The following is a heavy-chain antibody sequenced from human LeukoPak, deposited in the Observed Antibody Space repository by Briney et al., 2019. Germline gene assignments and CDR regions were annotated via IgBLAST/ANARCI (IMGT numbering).Heavy chain of an antibody. CDR2: ITATGSRT. Sequence: GGSLRLSCTASGLTFGSYTMSWVRQAPGKGLEWVSGITATGSRTYYADSVKGRFTISRDSSKNTLYLQLNSLRADDTAVYYCATSMGGGNIDYWGQGALVTVSS. D-gene: IGHD3-16*01. V-gene: IGHV3-23*01. CDR3: ATSMGGGNIDY. CDR1: GLTFGSYT. J-gene: IGHJ4*02.